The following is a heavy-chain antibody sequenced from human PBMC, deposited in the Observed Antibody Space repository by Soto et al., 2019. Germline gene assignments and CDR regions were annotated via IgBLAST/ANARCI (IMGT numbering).Heavy chain of an antibody. CDR1: GGSIYRSGYY. CDR2: IDYNGVT. Sequence: PSETLSLTCTVSGGSIYRSGYYWGWIRHPPGSGLEWIGNIDYNGVTYSNPSLKSRVTISRDTSKNQFSLKLTSVTAADTALYYCGKVLVGATGHTDSDSWGQGTLVTV. J-gene: IGHJ4*02. D-gene: IGHD2-15*01. CDR3: GKVLVGATGHTDSDS. V-gene: IGHV4-39*01.